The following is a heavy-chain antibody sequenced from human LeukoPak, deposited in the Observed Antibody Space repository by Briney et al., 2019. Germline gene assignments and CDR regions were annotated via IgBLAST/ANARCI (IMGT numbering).Heavy chain of an antibody. CDR3: ARRRGTEDAFDI. J-gene: IGHJ3*02. CDR1: GGSISSYY. Sequence: SETLSLTCTVSGGSISSYYWGWIRQPPGKGLEWIGYIYYSGSTNYNPSLKSRVTISVDTSKNQFSLKLSSVTAADTAVYYCARRRGTEDAFDIWGQGTMVTVSS. V-gene: IGHV4-59*08. D-gene: IGHD2-8*02. CDR2: IYYSGST.